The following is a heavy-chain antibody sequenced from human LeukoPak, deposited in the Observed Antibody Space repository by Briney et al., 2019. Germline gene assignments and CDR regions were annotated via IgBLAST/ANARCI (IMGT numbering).Heavy chain of an antibody. D-gene: IGHD3-22*01. V-gene: IGHV3-48*02. CDR3: ARVPLYDRSGYYFDY. J-gene: IGHJ4*02. Sequence: PGGSLRLSCAASGFTFGNYNMNWVRQAPGKGLEWVSYISTSGRAIFYADSVKGRFTISRDNAKNSLFLQMNSLRDEDTAVYYCARVPLYDRSGYYFDYWGLGTLVTVSS. CDR2: ISTSGRAI. CDR1: GFTFGNYN.